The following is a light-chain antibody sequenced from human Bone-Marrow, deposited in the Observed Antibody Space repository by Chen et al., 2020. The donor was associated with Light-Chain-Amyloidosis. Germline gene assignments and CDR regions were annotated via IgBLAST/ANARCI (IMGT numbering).Light chain of an antibody. CDR1: QTVGGY. CDR3: QQRSNWPLT. CDR2: DAS. V-gene: IGKV3-11*01. Sequence: EIVLTQYPATLSLSRGERATLSCRASQTVGGYLAWYQQKPGQVPRLLIYDASIRVTGIPARFSGSGSGTDFTLTISSLEPEDVAVYYCQQRSNWPLTFGGGTKVEIK. J-gene: IGKJ4*01.